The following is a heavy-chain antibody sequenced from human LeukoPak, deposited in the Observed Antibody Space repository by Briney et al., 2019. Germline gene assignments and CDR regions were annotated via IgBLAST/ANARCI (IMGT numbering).Heavy chain of an antibody. CDR1: GFTFSSYS. D-gene: IGHD6-13*01. V-gene: IGHV3-21*01. CDR2: ISSSSSYI. J-gene: IGHJ3*02. CDR3: ARDRVSSSWYWDDAFDI. Sequence: GGSLRLSCAASGFTFSSYSMNWVRQAPGKGLEWVSSISSSSSYIYYADSVKGRFTISRDNAKNSLYLQMNSLRAEDTAVYYCARDRVSSSWYWDDAFDIWGQGTVVTVSS.